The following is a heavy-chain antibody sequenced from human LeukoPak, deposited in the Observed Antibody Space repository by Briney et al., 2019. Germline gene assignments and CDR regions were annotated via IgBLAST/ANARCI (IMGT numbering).Heavy chain of an antibody. D-gene: IGHD6-19*01. J-gene: IGHJ4*02. CDR2: ISGSGGST. CDR3: AKDGGSSSGWLKYYFDY. CDR1: GFTFSSYS. Sequence: GGSLRLSCAASGFTFSSYSMSWVRQAPGKGLEWVSAISGSGGSTCYADSVKGRFTISRDNAKNTLYLQLNSMRAEDTAVYYCAKDGGSSSGWLKYYFDYWGQGTLVTVSS. V-gene: IGHV3-23*01.